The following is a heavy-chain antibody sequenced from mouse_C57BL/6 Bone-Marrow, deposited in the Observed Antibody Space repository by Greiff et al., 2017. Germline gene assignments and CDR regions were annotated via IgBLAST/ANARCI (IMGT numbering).Heavy chain of an antibody. CDR1: GYTFTSYW. J-gene: IGHJ1*03. Sequence: QVQLKQSGAELVRPGTSVKLSCKASGYTFTSYWMHWVKQRPGQGLEWIGVIDPSDSYTNYNQKFKGKATLTVDTSSSTAYMQLSSLTSEDSAVYYCARGDGSSPRWYFDVWGTGTTGTVSS. CDR2: IDPSDSYT. V-gene: IGHV1-59*01. D-gene: IGHD1-1*01. CDR3: ARGDGSSPRWYFDV.